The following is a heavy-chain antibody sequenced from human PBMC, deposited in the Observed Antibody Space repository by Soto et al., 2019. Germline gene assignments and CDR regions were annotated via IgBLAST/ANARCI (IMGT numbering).Heavy chain of an antibody. CDR2: IYYSGST. Sequence: SETLSLTCTVSGGSISSSSYYWGWIRQPPGKGLEWIGSIYYSGSTYYNPSLKSRVTISVDTSKNQFSLKLSSVTAADTAVYYCARRPLMITFGGVIVSAYYCDYWGQGTLVTVS. V-gene: IGHV4-39*01. CDR3: ARRPLMITFGGVIVSAYYCDY. D-gene: IGHD3-16*02. CDR1: GGSISSSSYY. J-gene: IGHJ4*02.